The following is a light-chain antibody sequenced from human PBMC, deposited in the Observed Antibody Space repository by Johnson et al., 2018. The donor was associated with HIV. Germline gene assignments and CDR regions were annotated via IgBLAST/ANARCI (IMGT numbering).Light chain of an antibody. CDR3: GTWDSSLSAYDV. V-gene: IGLV1-51*01. CDR1: SANIENNY. Sequence: QSVLTQPPSVSAASGQRVDISCSGGSANIENNYVSWYQQLPGTAPKLLIYDNNKRPSGIPDRFSGSKSGTSATLGITGLQTGDAADYYCGTWDSSLSAYDVFGTGTKVTVL. J-gene: IGLJ1*01. CDR2: DNN.